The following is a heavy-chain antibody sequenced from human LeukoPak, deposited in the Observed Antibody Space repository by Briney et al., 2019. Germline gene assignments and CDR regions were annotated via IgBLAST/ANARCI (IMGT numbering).Heavy chain of an antibody. CDR1: GFTFSNYW. Sequence: GGSLRLSCAASGFTFSNYWMHWVRQAPGKGLVWVSRITSDGSITSYADSVKGRFTISRDNAKNTLYLQMYSLRVEDTAVYYCVRDRNIGERFTENSSGPRGGGQGTLVTVSS. D-gene: IGHD3-22*01. J-gene: IGHJ4*02. CDR2: ITSDGSIT. V-gene: IGHV3-74*01. CDR3: VRDRNIGERFTENSSGPRG.